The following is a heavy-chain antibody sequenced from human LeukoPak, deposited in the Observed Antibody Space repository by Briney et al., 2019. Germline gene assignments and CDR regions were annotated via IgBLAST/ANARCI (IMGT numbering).Heavy chain of an antibody. CDR3: ARHLTYSSSWYKQDY. D-gene: IGHD6-13*01. V-gene: IGHV4-34*01. CDR1: GGSFSGYY. CDR2: IYYSGST. Sequence: PSETLSLTCAVYGGSFSGYYWGWIRQPPGKGLEWIGRIYYSGSTYYNPSLKSRVTISVDTSKNQFSLKLSSVTAADTAVYYCARHLTYSSSWYKQDYWGQGTLVTVSS. J-gene: IGHJ4*02.